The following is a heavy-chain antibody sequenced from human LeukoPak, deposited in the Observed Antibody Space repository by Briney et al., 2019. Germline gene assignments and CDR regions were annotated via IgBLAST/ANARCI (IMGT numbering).Heavy chain of an antibody. CDR3: ARVGSSYNWFDL. CDR1: GYTFTSSD. J-gene: IGHJ5*02. CDR2: MNPNSGNT. D-gene: IGHD6-13*01. V-gene: IGHV1-8*01. Sequence: ASVKVSCKASGYTFTSSDINWVRQATGQGLEWMGWMNPNSGNTGYAQKFQGRVTMTRNTSISTAYMELSSLRSEDTAVYYCARVGSSYNWFDLWGQGTLVTVSS.